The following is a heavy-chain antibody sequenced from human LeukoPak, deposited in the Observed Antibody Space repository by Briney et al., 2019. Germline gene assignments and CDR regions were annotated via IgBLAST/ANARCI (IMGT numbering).Heavy chain of an antibody. D-gene: IGHD1-26*01. CDR3: ARGGSCLDY. Sequence: GGSLRLSCAASGFTFSSYAMHWVRQAPGKGLEWVAVISYDGSNKYYADSGKGRFTISRDNSKNPLYLQMNSLRAEDTAVYYCARGGSCLDYWGQGTLVTVSS. CDR2: ISYDGSNK. J-gene: IGHJ4*02. CDR1: GFTFSSYA. V-gene: IGHV3-30-3*01.